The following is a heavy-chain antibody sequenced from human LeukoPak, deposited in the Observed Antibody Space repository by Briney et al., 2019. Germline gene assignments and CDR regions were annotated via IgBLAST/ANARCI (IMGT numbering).Heavy chain of an antibody. V-gene: IGHV1-69*01. CDR1: GFAFSNYA. D-gene: IGHD1-26*01. Sequence: SCAASGFAFSNYAISWVRQAPGQGLEWMGGIIPIFGTANYAQKFQGRVTITADESTSTAYMELSSLRSEDTAVYYCALGIVGATSYWGQGTLVTVSS. CDR2: IIPIFGTA. CDR3: ALGIVGATSY. J-gene: IGHJ4*02.